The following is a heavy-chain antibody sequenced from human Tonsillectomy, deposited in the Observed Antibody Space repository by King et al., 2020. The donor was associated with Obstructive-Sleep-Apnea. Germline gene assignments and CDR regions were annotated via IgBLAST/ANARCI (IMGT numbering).Heavy chain of an antibody. V-gene: IGHV1-2*02. D-gene: IGHD6-19*01. CDR1: GYTFNGYY. Sequence: VQLVESGAEVKKPGASVKVSCKASGYTFNGYYMHWVRQAPGQGLEWMGWINPDSGGTNYAQKFQGRVTMTRDSSINTAYMELSVLRSDDTAVYYCARGGAVASTFWPNWFDPWGQGTQVTVSS. CDR2: INPDSGGT. CDR3: ARGGAVASTFWPNWFDP. J-gene: IGHJ5*02.